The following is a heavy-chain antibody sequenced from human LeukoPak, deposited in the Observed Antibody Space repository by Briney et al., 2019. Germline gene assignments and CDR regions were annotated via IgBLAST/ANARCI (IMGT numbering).Heavy chain of an antibody. J-gene: IGHJ4*02. V-gene: IGHV4-61*02. CDR2: IYTSGST. Sequence: SETLSLTCTVSGGSISSGSYYWSWIRQPAGKGLEWIGRIYTSGSTNYNPSLKSRVTISVDTSKNQFSLKLSSVTAADTAVYYCASLVGATGDFDYWGQGTLVTVSS. CDR1: GGSISSGSYY. CDR3: ASLVGATGDFDY. D-gene: IGHD1-26*01.